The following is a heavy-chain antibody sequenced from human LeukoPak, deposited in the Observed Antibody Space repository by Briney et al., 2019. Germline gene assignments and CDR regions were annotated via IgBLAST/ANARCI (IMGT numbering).Heavy chain of an antibody. CDR2: IYYSGST. V-gene: IGHV4-59*01. J-gene: IGHJ4*02. Sequence: SETLSLTCTVSGSSISSYYWSWIRQPPGKGLEWIGYIYYSGSTNYNPSLKSRVTISVDTSKNQFSLKLSSVTAADTAVYYCARGDGLVVPSVFDYWGQGTLVTVSS. CDR1: GSSISSYY. D-gene: IGHD2-2*01. CDR3: ARGDGLVVPSVFDY.